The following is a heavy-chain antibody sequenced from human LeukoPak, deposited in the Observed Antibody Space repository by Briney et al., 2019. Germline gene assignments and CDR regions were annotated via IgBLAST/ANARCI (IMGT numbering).Heavy chain of an antibody. V-gene: IGHV3-23*01. CDR3: AKGPWLSPYYFDY. CDR1: GFTFSSYA. CDR2: ISGSGGST. Sequence: GGSLRLSCAASGFTFSSYAMSWVRQAPGKGLEWVSAISGSGGSTYYADSVKGRFTISRDNSKNTLYLQMSSLRAEDTAVYYCAKGPWLSPYYFDYWGQGTLVTVSS. J-gene: IGHJ4*02. D-gene: IGHD6-19*01.